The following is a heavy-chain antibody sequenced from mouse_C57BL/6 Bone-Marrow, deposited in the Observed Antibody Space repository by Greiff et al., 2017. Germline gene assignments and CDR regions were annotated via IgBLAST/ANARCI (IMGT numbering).Heavy chain of an antibody. D-gene: IGHD1-1*02. CDR2: IYPGGGYT. CDR1: GYTFTNYW. Sequence: QVQLQQSGAELVRPGTSVKMSCKASGYTFTNYWIGWAKQRPGHGLEWIGDIYPGGGYTNYNEKFKGKATLTADKSSSTAYMQFSSLTSEDSAIYYCAREGGGNYWNFDVWGTGTTVTVSS. CDR3: AREGGGNYWNFDV. J-gene: IGHJ1*03. V-gene: IGHV1-63*01.